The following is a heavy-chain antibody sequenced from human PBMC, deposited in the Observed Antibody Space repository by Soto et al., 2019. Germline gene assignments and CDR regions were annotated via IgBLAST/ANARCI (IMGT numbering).Heavy chain of an antibody. Sequence: QVQLQESGPGLVKPSETLSLTCVVSGFSISSGYYWGWIRQPPGKGLEWIGSIYHSGTTYYNPALKSRVTISLDTSRNQFSLRLTSVTAADTAAYYCARSLLTSSWYAGSWGQGILVTVSS. V-gene: IGHV4-38-2*01. CDR3: ARSLLTSSWYAGS. D-gene: IGHD6-13*01. J-gene: IGHJ5*02. CDR1: GFSISSGYY. CDR2: IYHSGTT.